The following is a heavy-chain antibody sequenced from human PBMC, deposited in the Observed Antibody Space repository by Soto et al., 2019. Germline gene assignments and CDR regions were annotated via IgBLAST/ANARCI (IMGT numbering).Heavy chain of an antibody. CDR2: ISGSGDNT. V-gene: IGHV3-23*01. D-gene: IGHD6-13*01. CDR1: GFTFSGFTFSSYA. J-gene: IGHJ5*02. Sequence: GGSLRLSCAASGFTFSGFTFSSYAMSWVRQAPGKGLEWVSSISGSGDNTYYADSVKGRFTISRDNSKNTLSLQMNSLRADDTAVYYCAKDRAAVPPRVRFDPWGQGTLVTVSS. CDR3: AKDRAAVPPRVRFDP.